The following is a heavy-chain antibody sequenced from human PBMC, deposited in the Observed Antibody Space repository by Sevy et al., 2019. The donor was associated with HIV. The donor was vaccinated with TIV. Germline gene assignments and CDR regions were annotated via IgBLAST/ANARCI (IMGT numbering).Heavy chain of an antibody. Sequence: SQTLSLTCIVSGGSIGRNSYDWGWIRQSPGKGLEGMGSIFFRGRTNSATSLKSRATRSVHKAKTQLSLQMRSVTATATALYYCAGHGGLVARGFDYWGQGTLVTVSS. J-gene: IGHJ4*02. CDR3: AGHGGLVARGFDY. CDR2: IFFRGRT. CDR1: GGSIGRNSYD. V-gene: IGHV4-39*01. D-gene: IGHD3-10*01.